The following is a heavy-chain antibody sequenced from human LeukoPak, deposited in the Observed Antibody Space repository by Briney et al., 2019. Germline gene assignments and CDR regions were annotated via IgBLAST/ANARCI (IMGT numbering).Heavy chain of an antibody. CDR3: ARSEYCSGGTCHRGLVDY. J-gene: IGHJ4*02. CDR2: IRHSGSS. V-gene: IGHV4-4*09. D-gene: IGHD2-15*01. CDR1: GGSFSFYY. Sequence: PSETLSLTCTVSGGSFSFYYWGWIRQPPGKGLEWIGDIRHSGSSNYNPSLKSRVTMSVDTSKNLFSLRLRSVTAADTAVYYCARSEYCSGGTCHRGLVDYWGQGTLVTVSS.